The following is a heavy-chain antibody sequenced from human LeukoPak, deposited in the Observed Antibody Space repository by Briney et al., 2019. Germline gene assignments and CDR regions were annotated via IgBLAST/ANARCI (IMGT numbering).Heavy chain of an antibody. D-gene: IGHD3-22*01. J-gene: IGHJ4*02. V-gene: IGHV4-38-2*02. Sequence: SETLSLTCSVSGYSIKDGYYWGWIRQSPGKGLEWIGSIFYTGTTYYSSSLRSRVTLSRDSSKNQFSVKLTSLTAADTAVYYCASSAYFYDSVGYLYYWGQGTLVTVSS. CDR1: GYSIKDGYY. CDR3: ASSAYFYDSVGYLYY. CDR2: IFYTGTT.